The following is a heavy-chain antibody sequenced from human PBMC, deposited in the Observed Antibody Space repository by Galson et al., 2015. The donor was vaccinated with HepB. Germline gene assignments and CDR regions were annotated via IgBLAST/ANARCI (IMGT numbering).Heavy chain of an antibody. Sequence: SVKVSCKASGYTFTSYAMNWVRQAPGQGLEWMGWINTNTGNPTYAQGFTGRFVLSLDTSVSTAYLQISSLKAEDTAVYYCARDRITMVRGVIITDWFDPWGQGTLVTVSS. CDR2: INTNTGNP. J-gene: IGHJ5*02. CDR3: ARDRITMVRGVIITDWFDP. CDR1: GYTFTSYA. D-gene: IGHD3-10*01. V-gene: IGHV7-4-1*02.